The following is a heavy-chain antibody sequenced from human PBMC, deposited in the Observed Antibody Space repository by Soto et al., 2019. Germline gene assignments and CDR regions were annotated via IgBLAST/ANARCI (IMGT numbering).Heavy chain of an antibody. J-gene: IGHJ4*02. D-gene: IGHD3-22*01. CDR3: AKDGDYYDSSGAFDH. Sequence: SLRLSCAVSGFSFSSYGIHWVRQAPDKGLEWVAVITKDGRGKYYADSVKGRFSIARDNSKNTLYLEMSSLRAEDTAVYYCAKDGDYYDSSGAFDHWGQGP. CDR2: ITKDGRGK. V-gene: IGHV3-30*18. CDR1: GFSFSSYG.